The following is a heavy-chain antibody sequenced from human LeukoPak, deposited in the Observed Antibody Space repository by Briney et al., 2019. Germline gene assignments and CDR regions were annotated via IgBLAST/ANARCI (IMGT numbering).Heavy chain of an antibody. CDR1: GFTFSSYG. V-gene: IGHV3-30*02. D-gene: IGHD2-2*01. Sequence: GGSLRLSCAASGFTFSSYGMHWVRQAPGKGLEWVAFIRYDGSNKYYADSVKGRFTISRDNSKNTLYLQMNSLRAEDTAVYYCAKPNCTSCPLDYWGQGTLVTVSS. CDR2: IRYDGSNK. CDR3: AKPNCTSCPLDY. J-gene: IGHJ4*02.